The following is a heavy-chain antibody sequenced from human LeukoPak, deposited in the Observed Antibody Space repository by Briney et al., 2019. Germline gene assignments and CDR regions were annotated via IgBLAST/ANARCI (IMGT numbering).Heavy chain of an antibody. CDR1: GGSFSGYY. Sequence: PSETLSLTCAVDGGSFSGYYWSWIRQPPGKGLEWIGEINHSGSTNYNPSLKSRVTISVDTSKNQFSLKLSSVTAADTAVYYCARDGGYGSSWSSLFFDYWGQGTLVTVSS. D-gene: IGHD6-13*01. CDR3: ARDGGYGSSWSSLFFDY. CDR2: INHSGST. V-gene: IGHV4-34*01. J-gene: IGHJ4*02.